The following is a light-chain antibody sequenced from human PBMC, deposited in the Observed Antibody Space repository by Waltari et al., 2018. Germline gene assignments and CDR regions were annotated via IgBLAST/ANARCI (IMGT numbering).Light chain of an antibody. Sequence: AIRMTQSPSSFSASTGDRVTITCRASQGISSYLAWYQQKPGKAPKLLIYAASTLQSGVPSRFIGSGSGTDFTLTISCLQSEDFATYYCQQYYSYPPLTFGGGTKVEIK. CDR3: QQYYSYPPLT. CDR2: AAS. J-gene: IGKJ4*01. V-gene: IGKV1-8*01. CDR1: QGISSY.